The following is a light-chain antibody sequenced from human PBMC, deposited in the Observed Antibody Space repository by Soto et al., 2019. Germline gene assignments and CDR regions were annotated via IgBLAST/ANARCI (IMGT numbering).Light chain of an antibody. J-gene: IGKJ1*01. V-gene: IGKV3-15*01. CDR3: QQYTTWPPWT. Sequence: EIVMTQSPATLSMSPGERATLSCRASQSVSSNLAWYQQKPGQPPRLLIYGASARATGIPARFSGSGSGTEFTLTISSLQSEDFAVYYCQQYTTWPPWTFGQGTRVEIK. CDR1: QSVSSN. CDR2: GAS.